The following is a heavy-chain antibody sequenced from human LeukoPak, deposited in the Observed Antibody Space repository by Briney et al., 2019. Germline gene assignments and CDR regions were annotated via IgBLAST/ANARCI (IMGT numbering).Heavy chain of an antibody. D-gene: IGHD2-15*01. CDR2: INHSGST. V-gene: IGHV4-34*01. CDR1: GGSFSGYY. Sequence: SETLSLTCAVYGGSFSGYYWGWIRQPPGKGLEWIGEINHSGSTNYNPSLKSRVTISVDTSKNQFSLKLSSVTAADTAVYYCAGLGTDGCGGSCYYYGMDVWGKGTTVTVSS. CDR3: AGLGTDGCGGSCYYYGMDV. J-gene: IGHJ6*04.